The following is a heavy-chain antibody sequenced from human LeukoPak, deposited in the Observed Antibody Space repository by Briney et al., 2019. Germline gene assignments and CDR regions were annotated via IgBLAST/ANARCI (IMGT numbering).Heavy chain of an antibody. Sequence: ASVKDSCKASGYTLTGSYMHWVRQAPGQGLEWMGWINPNSGGTNYAQKFQGRVTMTRDTSISTAYMELSRLRSDDTAVYYCAIDTAVVTYWVEPPGQGGPVTVSS. CDR2: INPNSGGT. CDR1: GYTLTGSY. J-gene: IGHJ5*02. V-gene: IGHV1-2*02. D-gene: IGHD5-18*01. CDR3: AIDTAVVTYWVEP.